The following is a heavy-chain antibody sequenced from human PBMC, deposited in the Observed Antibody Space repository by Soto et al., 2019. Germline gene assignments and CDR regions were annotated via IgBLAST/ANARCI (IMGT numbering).Heavy chain of an antibody. J-gene: IGHJ4*02. D-gene: IGHD3-10*01. Sequence: GGSLRLSCAASGFTFSSYAMSWVRQAPGKGLEWVSAISGSGGSTYYADSVKGRFTISRDNSKNTLYLQMNSLRAEDTAVYYCAKDRRAQPLLFGELFDYWGQGTLVTVSS. V-gene: IGHV3-23*01. CDR3: AKDRRAQPLLFGELFDY. CDR2: ISGSGGST. CDR1: GFTFSSYA.